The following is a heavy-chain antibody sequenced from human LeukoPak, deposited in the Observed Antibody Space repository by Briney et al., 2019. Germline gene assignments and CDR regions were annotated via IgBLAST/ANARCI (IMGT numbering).Heavy chain of an antibody. J-gene: IGHJ4*02. CDR3: ASPTVGYFDY. Sequence: GGSLRLSCAASGFTFSSYSMNWVRQAPGKGLEWVSSISSSRTYIYYPDSVKGRFTISRDNAKNSLYLQMNSLRAEDTAVYYCASPTVGYFDYWGQGTLVTVSS. CDR1: GFTFSSYS. D-gene: IGHD4-11*01. V-gene: IGHV3-21*01. CDR2: ISSSRTYI.